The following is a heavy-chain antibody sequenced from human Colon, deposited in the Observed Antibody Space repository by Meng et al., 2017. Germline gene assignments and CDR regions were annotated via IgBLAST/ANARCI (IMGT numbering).Heavy chain of an antibody. CDR1: GFTFSDYY. CDR2: IRSSGSTI. D-gene: IGHD5-18*01. V-gene: IGHV3-11*04. J-gene: IGHJ4*02. CDR3: ASNGHTAMGGRGDRYGFDY. Sequence: GGSLRLSCAASGFTFSDYYMSWIRQSPGKGLEWVSYIRSSGSTIYYADSVKGRFTISRDNAENSLYLQMNRLRDEDTAVYYCASNGHTAMGGRGDRYGFDYWGQGTLVTVSS.